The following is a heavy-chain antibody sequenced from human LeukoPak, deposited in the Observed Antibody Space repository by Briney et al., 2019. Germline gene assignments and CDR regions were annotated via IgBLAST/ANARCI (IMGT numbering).Heavy chain of an antibody. CDR1: GYTFTSYA. Sequence: ASVKVSCKASGYTFTSYAMHWVRQAAGQRHEWMGWINAGNDNTKYSQKFQGRVTITRDTSASTAYMELSSLRSEDTAVYYCARDLGYCTGGTCYPNWFDPWGQGTLVTVSS. CDR2: INAGNDNT. D-gene: IGHD2-15*01. J-gene: IGHJ5*02. CDR3: ARDLGYCTGGTCYPNWFDP. V-gene: IGHV1-3*01.